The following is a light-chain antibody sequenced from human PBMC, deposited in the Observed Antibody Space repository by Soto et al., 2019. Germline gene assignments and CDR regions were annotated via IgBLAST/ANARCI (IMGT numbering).Light chain of an antibody. CDR3: LLSYSGSCG. V-gene: IGLV7-46*01. Sequence: QAVVTQEPSLTVSPGGTVTLTCGSSTGAVTSGHYPYWFHQKTGQAPRTLIYDTSNKHSWTPARFSGSLLVGKAALTLSGAHPEDEAEYYCLLSYSGSCGVGGGTKLTVL. J-gene: IGLJ2*01. CDR1: TGAVTSGHY. CDR2: DTS.